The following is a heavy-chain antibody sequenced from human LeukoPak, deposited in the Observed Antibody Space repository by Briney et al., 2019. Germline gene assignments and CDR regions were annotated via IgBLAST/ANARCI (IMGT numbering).Heavy chain of an antibody. Sequence: PSETLSLTCTVSGGSISSSSYYWGWIRQPPGKGLEWIGSIYYSGSTYYNPSLKSRDTISVDTSKNQFSLKLSSVTAADTAVYYCARQLVVVTAIPAGWFDPWGQGTLVTVSS. V-gene: IGHV4-39*01. CDR1: GGSISSSSYY. D-gene: IGHD2-21*02. CDR2: IYYSGST. J-gene: IGHJ5*02. CDR3: ARQLVVVTAIPAGWFDP.